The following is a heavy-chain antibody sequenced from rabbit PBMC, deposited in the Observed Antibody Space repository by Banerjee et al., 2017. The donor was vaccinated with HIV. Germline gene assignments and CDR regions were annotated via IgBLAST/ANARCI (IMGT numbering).Heavy chain of an antibody. CDR3: ARDLAGVIGWNFNL. CDR2: INGGSSGDT. Sequence: QSLEESGGDLVKPGASLTLTCTASGFSFSASYYMYWVRQAPGKGLEWIGCINGGSSGDTYYATWAKGRFTISKASWTTVTLQMTSLTAADTASYFCARDLAGVIGWNFNLWGQGTLVTVS. D-gene: IGHD4-1*01. CDR1: GFSFSASYY. J-gene: IGHJ4*01. V-gene: IGHV1S40*01.